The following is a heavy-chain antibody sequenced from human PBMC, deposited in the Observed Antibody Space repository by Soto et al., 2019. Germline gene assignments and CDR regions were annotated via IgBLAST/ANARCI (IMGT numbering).Heavy chain of an antibody. CDR1: GGSFSGYY. J-gene: IGHJ4*02. CDR3: ARGPRGYSYGYLSCYFDY. Sequence: SETLSLTCAVYGGSFSGYYWSWIRQPPGKGLEWIGEINHSGSTNYNPSLKSRVTISVDTSKNQFSLKLSSVTAADTAVYYCARGPRGYSYGYLSCYFDYWGQGTLVTVSS. V-gene: IGHV4-34*01. CDR2: INHSGST. D-gene: IGHD5-18*01.